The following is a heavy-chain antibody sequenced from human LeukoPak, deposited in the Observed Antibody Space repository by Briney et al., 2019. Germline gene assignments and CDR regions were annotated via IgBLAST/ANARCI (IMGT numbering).Heavy chain of an antibody. Sequence: PGGSLRLSCAASGFTFSSYWMHWVRQAPGKGLVWVSRINTDGSSTSYADSVKGRFTISRDNAKNSLYLQMNSLRAEDTALYYCAKGDGYSYGPGGYWGQGTLVTVSS. CDR1: GFTFSSYW. V-gene: IGHV3-74*01. CDR3: AKGDGYSYGPGGY. J-gene: IGHJ4*02. D-gene: IGHD5-18*01. CDR2: INTDGSST.